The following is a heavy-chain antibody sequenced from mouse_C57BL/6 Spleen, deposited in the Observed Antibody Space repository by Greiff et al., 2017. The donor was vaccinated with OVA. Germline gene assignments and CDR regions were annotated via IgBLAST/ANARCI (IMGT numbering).Heavy chain of an antibody. Sequence: VQLQQPGAELVKPGASVKMSCKASGYTFTSYWITWVKQRPGQGLEWIGDIYPGSGSTNYNEKFKSKATLTVDTSSSTAYMQLSSLTSEDSAVYYCARIEGYYKAMDYWGQGTSVTVSS. D-gene: IGHD2-12*01. CDR2: IYPGSGST. CDR1: GYTFTSYW. CDR3: ARIEGYYKAMDY. J-gene: IGHJ4*01. V-gene: IGHV1-55*01.